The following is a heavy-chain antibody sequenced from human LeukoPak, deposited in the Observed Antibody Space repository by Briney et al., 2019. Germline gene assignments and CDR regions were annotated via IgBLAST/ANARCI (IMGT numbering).Heavy chain of an antibody. Sequence: SETLSLTCTVSGGSISSYYWSWIRQPPGKGLEWIGYIYYSGSTNYNPSLKSRVTISVDTSKNQFSLKLSSATAADTAVYYCARGHCSSTSCSRNWFDPWGQGTLVTVSS. CDR1: GGSISSYY. J-gene: IGHJ5*02. CDR3: ARGHCSSTSCSRNWFDP. D-gene: IGHD2-2*01. V-gene: IGHV4-59*01. CDR2: IYYSGST.